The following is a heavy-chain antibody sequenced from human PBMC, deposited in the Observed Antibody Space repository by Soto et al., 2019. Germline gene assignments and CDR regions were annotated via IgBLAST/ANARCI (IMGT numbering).Heavy chain of an antibody. D-gene: IGHD2-15*01. J-gene: IGHJ4*02. Sequence: EVQLVESGGGLVKPGGSLRLSCAASGFTFSSYSMNWVRQAPGKGLEWVSSISSSSSYIYYADSVKGRFTISRDNAKNSLYLQINSLRAEDTAVYYCARGVVVVAATNFDYWGQGTLVTVSS. CDR2: ISSSSSYI. CDR1: GFTFSSYS. CDR3: ARGVVVVAATNFDY. V-gene: IGHV3-21*01.